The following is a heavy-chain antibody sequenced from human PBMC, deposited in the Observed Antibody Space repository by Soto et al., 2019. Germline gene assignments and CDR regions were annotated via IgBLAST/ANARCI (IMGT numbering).Heavy chain of an antibody. V-gene: IGHV1-2*02. D-gene: IGHD3-10*01. Sequence: QVQLVQSGAEVKKPGGSVKVSCKASGYSFTGYYMFWVRQAPGQGPEWVGWLNPSRGDTKIAPKFQGRVALTRDTSINTAYIELSGLKSDDTAFYYCVREQFDAFGNPSWGYWGQGTPVTVSS. J-gene: IGHJ4*02. CDR3: VREQFDAFGNPSWGY. CDR2: LNPSRGDT. CDR1: GYSFTGYY.